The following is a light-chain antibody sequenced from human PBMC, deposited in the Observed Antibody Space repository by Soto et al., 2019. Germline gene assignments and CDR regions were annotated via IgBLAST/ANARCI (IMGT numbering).Light chain of an antibody. Sequence: DIQMTQSPSTLSASVVDRVTITFRASQTISSWLAWYQQKPGKAPKLLIYDASSLESGVPSRFSGSRSGTESTLTISSLQPDDFATYYCQQYNSYPSFGGGTKVDIK. CDR1: QTISSW. CDR2: DAS. CDR3: QQYNSYPS. J-gene: IGKJ4*01. V-gene: IGKV1-5*01.